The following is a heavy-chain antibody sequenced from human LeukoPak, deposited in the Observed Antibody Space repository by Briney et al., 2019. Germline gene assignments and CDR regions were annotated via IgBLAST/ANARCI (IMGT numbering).Heavy chain of an antibody. CDR1: GYTLTELS. Sequence: ASVKVSCKVSGYTLTELSMHWVRQAPGKGLEWMGVFDPEDGETIYAQKFQGRVTMTEDTSTDTVYMELSRLRSEDTAVYYCATSTTVTHYWYFDLWGRGTLVTVSS. CDR2: FDPEDGET. D-gene: IGHD4-17*01. V-gene: IGHV1-24*01. J-gene: IGHJ2*01. CDR3: ATSTTVTHYWYFDL.